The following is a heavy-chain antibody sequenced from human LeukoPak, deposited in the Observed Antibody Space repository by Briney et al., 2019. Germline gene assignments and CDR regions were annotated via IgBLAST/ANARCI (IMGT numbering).Heavy chain of an antibody. CDR1: GGSIGTYY. Sequence: EPSETLSLTCTVSGGSIGTYYWSWIRQPPGKGLEWLGYIYYNGYTDYNPSLKSRVTISVHTSKNQFSLKLSSVTAADTAVYYCARDRHWTNDWVFDYWGQGTLVTVSS. D-gene: IGHD1/OR15-1a*01. V-gene: IGHV4-59*01. J-gene: IGHJ4*02. CDR2: IYYNGYT. CDR3: ARDRHWTNDWVFDY.